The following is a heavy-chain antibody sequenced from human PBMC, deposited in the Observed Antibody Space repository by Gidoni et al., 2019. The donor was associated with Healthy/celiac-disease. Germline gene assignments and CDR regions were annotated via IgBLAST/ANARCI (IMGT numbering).Heavy chain of an antibody. CDR1: GFSLSNARMG. V-gene: IGHV2-26*01. Sequence: QVTLKESGPVLVKPTETLTLTCTVSGFSLSNARMGVSWIRQPPGKALEWLAHIFSNDEKSYSTSLKSRLTISKETSKSQVVLTMTNMDPVDTATYYCARIRSKFEIFGVIDPWGQGTLVTVSS. J-gene: IGHJ5*02. CDR3: ARIRSKFEIFGVIDP. D-gene: IGHD3-3*01. CDR2: IFSNDEK.